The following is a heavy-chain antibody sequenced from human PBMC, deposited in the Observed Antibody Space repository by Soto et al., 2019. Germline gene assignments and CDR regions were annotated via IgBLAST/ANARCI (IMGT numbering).Heavy chain of an antibody. D-gene: IGHD6-13*01. J-gene: IGHJ4*02. CDR3: ATSAKRIAAAGTNYFDY. V-gene: IGHV4-39*01. CDR1: GGSISSSSYY. CDR2: IYYSGST. Sequence: QLQLQESGPGLVKPSETLSLTCTVSGGSISSSSYYWGWIRQPPGKGLEWIGSIYYSGSTYYNPSLKSRVTISVDTSKNQFSLKLSSVTAADTAVYYCATSAKRIAAAGTNYFDYWGQGTLVTVSS.